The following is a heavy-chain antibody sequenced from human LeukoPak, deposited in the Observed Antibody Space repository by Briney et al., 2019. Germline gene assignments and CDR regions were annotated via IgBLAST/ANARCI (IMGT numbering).Heavy chain of an antibody. CDR3: ANGHYDSGSYPILDY. J-gene: IGHJ4*02. Sequence: SETLSLTCTVSGGSISSGGYYWSWIRQHPGKGLEWIGYIYYSGSTYYNPSLKSRVTISVDTSKNQFSLKLSSVTAEDTAVYYCANGHYDSGSYPILDYWGQGTLVTVSS. D-gene: IGHD3-10*01. CDR1: GGSISSGGYY. CDR2: IYYSGST. V-gene: IGHV4-31*03.